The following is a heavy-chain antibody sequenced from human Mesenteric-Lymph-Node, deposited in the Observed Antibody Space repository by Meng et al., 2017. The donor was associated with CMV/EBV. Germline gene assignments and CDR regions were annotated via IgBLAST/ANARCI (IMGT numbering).Heavy chain of an antibody. D-gene: IGHD3-9*01. Sequence: ASVKVSCKASGYRLTSYDISWVRQAPGQGLEWTGWISPYSGNTDYAQKLQGRVTMTADTSTSTAYMELGSLRSDDTAVYYCARVTYDILTGYYYYYGMDVWGQGTTVTVSS. V-gene: IGHV1-18*01. CDR2: ISPYSGNT. J-gene: IGHJ6*02. CDR3: ARVTYDILTGYYYYYGMDV. CDR1: GYRLTSYD.